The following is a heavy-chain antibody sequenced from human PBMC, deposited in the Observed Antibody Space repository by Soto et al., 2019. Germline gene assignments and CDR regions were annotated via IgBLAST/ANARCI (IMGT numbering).Heavy chain of an antibody. CDR2: IIPILGIA. Sequence: AAVKVSCKASGGTFSSYTISWVRQAPGQGLEWMGRIIPILGIANYAQKFQGRVTITADKSTSTAYMELSSLRSEDTAVYYCARDGTSAAGTPVNWGQGTLVTVSS. J-gene: IGHJ4*02. CDR1: GGTFSSYT. V-gene: IGHV1-69*04. D-gene: IGHD6-13*01. CDR3: ARDGTSAAGTPVN.